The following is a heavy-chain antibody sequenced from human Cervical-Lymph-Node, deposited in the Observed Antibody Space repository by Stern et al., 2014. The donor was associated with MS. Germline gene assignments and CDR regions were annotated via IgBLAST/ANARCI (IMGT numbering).Heavy chain of an antibody. J-gene: IGHJ5*02. CDR3: ARGRRDNNWFDP. CDR2: IKQDGSEK. V-gene: IGHV3-7*01. Sequence: VQLVASGGGLVQPGGSLRLSCAASGFTFSSYWMSWVRQAPGTGLEWLANIKQDGSEKYYVDSVKGRFTISRDNAKNSLYLQMNSLRAEDTAVYYCARGRRDNNWFDPWGQGTLVTVSS. D-gene: IGHD2-21*01. CDR1: GFTFSSYW.